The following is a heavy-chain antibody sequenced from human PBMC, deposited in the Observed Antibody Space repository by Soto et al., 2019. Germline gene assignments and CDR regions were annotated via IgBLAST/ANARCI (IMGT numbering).Heavy chain of an antibody. D-gene: IGHD3-3*01. CDR3: AKHGDDDFWSGYDYYGMDG. J-gene: IGHJ6*02. V-gene: IGHV3-23*01. CDR1: GFTFSSYA. CDR2: ISGSGGST. Sequence: PGGSLRLSCAASGFTFSSYAMSWVRQAPGKGLEWVSAISGSGGSTYYADSVKGRFTISRDNSKNTLYLQMNSLRAEDTAVYYCAKHGDDDFWSGYDYYGMDGWGQGTTVTFSS.